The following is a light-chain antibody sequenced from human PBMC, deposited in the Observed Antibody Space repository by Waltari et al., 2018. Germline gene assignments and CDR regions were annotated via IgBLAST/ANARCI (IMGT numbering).Light chain of an antibody. J-gene: IGKJ2*01. CDR2: GAS. V-gene: IGKV3-15*01. Sequence: EIVMTQSPATLSVSPGERATLSCRASQSVSSNLVWYQQKPGQAPRLVIYGASTRATGIPARFSGSGSGTEFTLTISSLQSEDFAVYYCQQYKNWPPMYTFGQGTKLEIK. CDR1: QSVSSN. CDR3: QQYKNWPPMYT.